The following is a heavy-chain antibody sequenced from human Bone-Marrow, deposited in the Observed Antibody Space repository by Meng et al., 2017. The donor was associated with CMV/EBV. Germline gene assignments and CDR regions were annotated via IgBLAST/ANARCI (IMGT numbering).Heavy chain of an antibody. CDR1: GYTVTDYY. V-gene: IGHV1-2*02. Sequence: QVQRVQYGAEVKKPGASGKVSCKASGYTVTDYYIHWVRQAPGQWLEWMGWINPNDDTNYAQNFQGRVTMTRDMSINTVYMELSRLTSDDTAVYYCARSSGWSRFDYWGLGTLVTVSS. CDR3: ARSSGWSRFDY. D-gene: IGHD6-19*01. CDR2: INPNDDT. J-gene: IGHJ4*02.